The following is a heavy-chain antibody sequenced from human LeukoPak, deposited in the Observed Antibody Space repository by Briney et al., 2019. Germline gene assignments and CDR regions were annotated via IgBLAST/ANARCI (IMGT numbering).Heavy chain of an antibody. V-gene: IGHV4-39*07. CDR2: IYYSGST. J-gene: IGHJ5*02. Sequence: SSETLSLTCTVSGGSISSSSYYWGWIRQPPGKGLEWIGSIYYSGSTYYNPSLKSRVTISVDTSKNQFSLKLSSVTAADTAVYYCARDPSGSGWYSSWFDPWGQGTLVTVSS. D-gene: IGHD6-19*01. CDR1: GGSISSSSYY. CDR3: ARDPSGSGWYSSWFDP.